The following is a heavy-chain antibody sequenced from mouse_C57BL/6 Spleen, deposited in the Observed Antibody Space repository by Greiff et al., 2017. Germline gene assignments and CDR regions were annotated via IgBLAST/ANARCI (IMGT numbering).Heavy chain of an antibody. Sequence: LQESGAELVRPGASVKLSCKASGYTFTDYYINWVKQRPGQGLEWIARIYPGSGNTYYNEKFKGKATLTAEKSSSTAYMQLSSLTSEDSAVYFCARGIRQLSPFDYWGQGTTLTVSS. J-gene: IGHJ2*01. CDR3: ARGIRQLSPFDY. CDR1: GYTFTDYY. V-gene: IGHV1-76*01. CDR2: IYPGSGNT. D-gene: IGHD3-2*02.